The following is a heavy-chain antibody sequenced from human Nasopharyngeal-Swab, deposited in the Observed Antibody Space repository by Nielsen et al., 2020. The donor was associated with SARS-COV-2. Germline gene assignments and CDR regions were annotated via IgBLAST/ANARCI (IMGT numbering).Heavy chain of an antibody. CDR3: ASSPHYYDSSGYYDDAFDI. CDR1: GGSISSYY. CDR2: IYYSGST. D-gene: IGHD3-22*01. V-gene: IGHV4-59*13. J-gene: IGHJ3*02. Sequence: SETLSLTCTVSGGSISSYYWSWIRQPPGKGLEWIGYIYYSGSTNYNPSLKSRVTISVDTSKNQFSLKLSSVTAADTAVYHCASSPHYYDSSGYYDDAFDIWGQGTMVTVSS.